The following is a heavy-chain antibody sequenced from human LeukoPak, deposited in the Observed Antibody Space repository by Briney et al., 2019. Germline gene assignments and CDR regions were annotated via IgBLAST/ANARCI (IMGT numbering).Heavy chain of an antibody. J-gene: IGHJ5*02. Sequence: ASVKVSCKASGYTFTSYGISWVRQAPGQGLEWMGWISAYNGNTNYAQKLQGRVTMTTDTSASTAYMELRSLRSDDTAVYYCAREGDIVVVPAAMSPYNWFDPWGQGTLVTVSS. CDR1: GYTFTSYG. CDR2: ISAYNGNT. V-gene: IGHV1-18*01. D-gene: IGHD2-2*01. CDR3: AREGDIVVVPAAMSPYNWFDP.